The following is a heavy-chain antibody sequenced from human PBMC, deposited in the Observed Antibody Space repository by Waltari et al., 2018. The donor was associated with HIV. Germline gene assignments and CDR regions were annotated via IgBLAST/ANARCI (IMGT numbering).Heavy chain of an antibody. D-gene: IGHD3-16*01. V-gene: IGHV1-24*01. J-gene: IGHJ6*02. CDR3: ATAPAMITFEGVLYGMDV. Sequence: QVQLVQSGAEVKKPGASVKVSCKVSGYTLTELSMHWVRQAPGKGLEWMGGFDPEDGETIYAQKFQGRVTMTEDTSTDTAYMELSSLRSEDTAVYYCATAPAMITFEGVLYGMDVWGQGTTVTVSS. CDR2: FDPEDGET. CDR1: GYTLTELS.